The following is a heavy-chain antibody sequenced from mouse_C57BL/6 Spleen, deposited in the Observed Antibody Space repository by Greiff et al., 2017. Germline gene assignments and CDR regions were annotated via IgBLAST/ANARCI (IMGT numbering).Heavy chain of an antibody. CDR3: ARDADDYDGLFAY. CDR2: SRNKANDYTT. Sequence: EVQLVESGGGLVQSGRSLRLSCATSGFTFSDFYMEWVRQAPGKGLEWIAASRNKANDYTTEYSASVKGQVIVSRDTSQSFLYLQMNALRAEDTAIYYCARDADDYDGLFAYWGQGTLVTVSA. D-gene: IGHD2-4*01. CDR1: GFTFSDFY. J-gene: IGHJ3*01. V-gene: IGHV7-1*01.